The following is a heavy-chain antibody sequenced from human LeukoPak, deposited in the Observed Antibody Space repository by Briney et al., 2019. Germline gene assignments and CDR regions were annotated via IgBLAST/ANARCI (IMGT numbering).Heavy chain of an antibody. CDR1: GGSFSGYY. CDR2: IYYSGST. D-gene: IGHD3-22*01. CDR3: ARSPIYYYDSSGYYFGYFDY. V-gene: IGHV4-59*01. J-gene: IGHJ4*02. Sequence: SETLSLTCAVSGGSFSGYYWSWIRQPPGKGLEWIGYIYYSGSTNYNPSLKSRVTISVDTSKNQFSLKLSSVTAADTAVYYCARSPIYYYDSSGYYFGYFDYWGQGTLVTVSS.